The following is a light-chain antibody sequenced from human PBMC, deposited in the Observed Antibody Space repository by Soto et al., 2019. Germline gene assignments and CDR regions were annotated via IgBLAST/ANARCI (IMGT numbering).Light chain of an antibody. CDR3: QQYHSTPIT. Sequence: DIVMTQSPDSLAVSLGERASINCTSSQSVIYSSANKDYIAWYQQKPGQPPKLLIYWASTRQSGVPERFSGSGSGTDFTLTITSLQAGDVAVYYCQQYHSTPITFGQGTRLEIK. CDR2: WAS. J-gene: IGKJ5*01. CDR1: QSVIYSSANKDY. V-gene: IGKV4-1*01.